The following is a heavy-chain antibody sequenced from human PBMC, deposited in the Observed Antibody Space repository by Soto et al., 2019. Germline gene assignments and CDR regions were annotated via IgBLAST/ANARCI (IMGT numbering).Heavy chain of an antibody. J-gene: IGHJ4*02. CDR1: GFTFSNHW. CDR3: ARGYSSGPDS. CDR2: INSDGSTT. V-gene: IGHV3-74*01. D-gene: IGHD3-22*01. Sequence: EVQLVESGGGLVQPGGSLRLSCAASGFTFSNHWMHWVRQAPGKGLVWVSRINSDGSTTTYADSVKGRFTIFRHNAKNTLYLQLNSLRAEDTALYYCARGYSSGPDSWGQGTLVTVSS.